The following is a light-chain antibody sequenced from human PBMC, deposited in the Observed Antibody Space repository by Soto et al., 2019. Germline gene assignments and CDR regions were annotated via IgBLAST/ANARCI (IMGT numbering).Light chain of an antibody. CDR1: QSVSNN. J-gene: IGKJ3*01. V-gene: IGKV3-15*01. CDR3: QLYNNWPAET. CDR2: GAS. Sequence: ELVMTQSPATLSVYPGARANLSCRASQSVSNNLARYQQTPGQAPGLLISGASTRATGIPARFSGSGSGTEFTRLISSLQSEDFAVYYCQLYNNWPAETFGHWTKVDIK.